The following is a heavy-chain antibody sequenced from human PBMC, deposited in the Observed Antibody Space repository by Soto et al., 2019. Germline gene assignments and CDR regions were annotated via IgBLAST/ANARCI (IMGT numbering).Heavy chain of an antibody. CDR2: TSFDGTNK. CDR3: ARWGTTGGLDV. Sequence: QVQLVESGGGVVQPGTSLRLSCVGSGFTFRSFVIHWVRQAPGRGLEGVALTSFDGTNKYFGDSVKGRFTISRDNSRNTVDLQMDSLRLEDTALYYCARWGTTGGLDVWGQGTLVSVSS. J-gene: IGHJ4*02. CDR1: GFTFRSFV. V-gene: IGHV3-30*19. D-gene: IGHD3-16*01.